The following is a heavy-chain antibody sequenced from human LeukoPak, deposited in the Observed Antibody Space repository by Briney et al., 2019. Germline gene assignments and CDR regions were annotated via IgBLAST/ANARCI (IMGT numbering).Heavy chain of an antibody. V-gene: IGHV1-2*02. CDR3: ATSTGTTCSDY. CDR2: INPNSGVT. J-gene: IGHJ4*02. D-gene: IGHD1-1*01. CDR1: GHTFTGYY. Sequence: ASVKVSFKASGHTFTGYYMHWVRQAPGQGLEWMGWINPNSGVTNYAQKFQDRVTMTRDTSISTAYMELSRLRSDDTGVYYCATSTGTTCSDYWGQGTLVTVSS.